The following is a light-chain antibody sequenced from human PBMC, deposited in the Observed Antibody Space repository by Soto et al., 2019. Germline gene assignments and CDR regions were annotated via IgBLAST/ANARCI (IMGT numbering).Light chain of an antibody. V-gene: IGLV2-14*01. J-gene: IGLJ1*01. CDR2: DVS. CDR1: SSDVGGYNY. CDR3: SSYTSSATFYV. Sequence: QSALTQPASVSGSLGQSITISCTGTSSDVGGYNYVSWYQQHPGKAPKLMIYDVSNRPSGVSNRFSGSKSGNTASLTISGLQAEDEADHYCSSYTSSATFYVFGTGTKVTVL.